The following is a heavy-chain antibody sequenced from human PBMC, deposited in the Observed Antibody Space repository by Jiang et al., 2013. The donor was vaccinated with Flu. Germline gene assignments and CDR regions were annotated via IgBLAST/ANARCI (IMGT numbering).Heavy chain of an antibody. CDR2: IYDSWST. D-gene: IGHD6-13*01. V-gene: IGHV4-61*01. Sequence: GPGLVKSSETLSLTCSVSGGSVGSGNYYWNWIRQPPGGALEWIGYIYDSWSTNYSPSLKSRLTISVDTSKTQFSLNLRSVTAADTAVYYCARARAPEIAAYYFDSWAREPWSPSPQ. CDR3: ARARAPEIAAYYFDS. CDR1: GGSVGSGNYY. J-gene: IGHJ4*02.